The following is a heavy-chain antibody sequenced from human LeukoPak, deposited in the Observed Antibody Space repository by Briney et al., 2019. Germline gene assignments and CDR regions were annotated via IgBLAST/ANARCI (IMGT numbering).Heavy chain of an antibody. D-gene: IGHD5-18*01. V-gene: IGHV3-49*03. J-gene: IGHJ4*02. CDR2: IRSKAYGGTT. Sequence: GGSLRLSCTASGFTFGDYAMSWFRQAPGKGLEWVGFIRSKAYGGTTEYAASVKGRFTISRDDSKSIAYLQMNSLKTEDTAVYYCARDMRYSYASFDYWGQGTLVTVSS. CDR1: GFTFGDYA. CDR3: ARDMRYSYASFDY.